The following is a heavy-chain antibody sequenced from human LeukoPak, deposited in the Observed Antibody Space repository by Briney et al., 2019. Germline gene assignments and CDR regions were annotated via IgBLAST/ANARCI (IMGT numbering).Heavy chain of an antibody. V-gene: IGHV1-2*02. Sequence: ASVKVSCKASGYTFTGYYMHWVRQAPGQGLEWVGWINPNSGGTNYAQKFQGRVTMTRDTSISTAYMELSRLRSDDTAVYYCARLDYYDSSGYWASDYWGQGTLVTVSS. CDR2: INPNSGGT. D-gene: IGHD3-22*01. CDR3: ARLDYYDSSGYWASDY. J-gene: IGHJ4*02. CDR1: GYTFTGYY.